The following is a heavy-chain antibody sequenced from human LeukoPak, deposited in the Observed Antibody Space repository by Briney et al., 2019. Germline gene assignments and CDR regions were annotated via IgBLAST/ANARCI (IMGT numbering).Heavy chain of an antibody. CDR2: IWDDGNKK. J-gene: IGHJ3*02. V-gene: IGHV3-33*01. D-gene: IGHD4-17*01. CDR1: GFTFSHYG. CDR3: ARDFGTTVTTFGAVDI. Sequence: PGRSLRLFCAASGFTFSHYGMHWVRQAPGKGLEWVALIWDDGNKKSHADTVKGRFTISRDNSKNTLYLQMNSLRAEDTAVYYCARDFGTTVTTFGAVDIWGQGTKVIVSS.